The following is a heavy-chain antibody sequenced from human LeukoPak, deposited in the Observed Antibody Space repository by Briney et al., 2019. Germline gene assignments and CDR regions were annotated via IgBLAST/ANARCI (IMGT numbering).Heavy chain of an antibody. CDR1: GFTVSSNY. CDR3: ARVDIDIVAGMDV. J-gene: IGHJ6*02. CDR2: IYSGGST. V-gene: IGHV3-53*01. Sequence: GGSLRLSCAASGFTVSSNYMSWVRQAPGKGLEWVSLIYSGGSTYYADSVKGRFTISRVNSKNTLYLQMNSLRAEDTAVYYCARVDIDIVAGMDVWGQGTTVTVSS. D-gene: IGHD2-2*03.